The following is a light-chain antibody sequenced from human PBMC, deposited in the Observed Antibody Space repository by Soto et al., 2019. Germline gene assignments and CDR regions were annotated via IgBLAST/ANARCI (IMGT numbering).Light chain of an antibody. CDR1: QDTNTY. CDR3: QHLTNFPYS. CDR2: AAS. Sequence: DIQLTQPPPFLSASVGDRVTITCRASQDTNTYLAWYQQKPGKAPKLLIYAASNLQSGVPSRFSGSGFGTEFTLAINSLQPEDSATYYCQHLTNFPYSFGEGTKLEIK. J-gene: IGKJ2*03. V-gene: IGKV1-9*01.